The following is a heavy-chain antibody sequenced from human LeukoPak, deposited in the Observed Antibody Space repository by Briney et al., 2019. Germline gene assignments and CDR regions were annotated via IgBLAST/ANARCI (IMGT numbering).Heavy chain of an antibody. V-gene: IGHV4-31*03. Sequence: PSQTLSLTCTVSGGSISSGGYYWSWIRQHPGKGLEWIGEINHSGSTNYNPSLKSRVTISVDASKNQFSLKLSSVTAADTAVYYCARGLGLSVVAGRFYYFDYWGQGTPVTVSS. D-gene: IGHD6-19*01. CDR3: ARGLGLSVVAGRFYYFDY. CDR1: GGSISSGGYY. J-gene: IGHJ4*02. CDR2: INHSGST.